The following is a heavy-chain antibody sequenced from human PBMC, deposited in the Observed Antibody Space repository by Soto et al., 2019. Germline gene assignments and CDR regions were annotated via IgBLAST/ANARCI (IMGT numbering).Heavy chain of an antibody. V-gene: IGHV4-39*01. CDR3: ASEYVVVVAATSTQFDY. D-gene: IGHD2-15*01. CDR1: GGSISSSSYY. J-gene: IGHJ4*02. Sequence: QLQLQESGPGLVKPSETLSLTCTVSGGSISSSSYYWGWIRQPPGKGLEWIGSIYYSGSTYYNPFLKSRVTISVDTSKNQFSLKLSSVTAADTAVYYCASEYVVVVAATSTQFDYWGQGTLVTVSS. CDR2: IYYSGST.